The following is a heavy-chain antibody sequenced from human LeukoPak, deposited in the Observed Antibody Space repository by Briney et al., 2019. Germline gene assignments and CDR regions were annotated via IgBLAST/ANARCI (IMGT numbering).Heavy chain of an antibody. CDR2: FDNNGIT. CDR3: ARGLFQWPARIDY. Sequence: PSETLSLTCTDSGGSINNYCWSWIRQPPGKGLEGIGFFDNNGITNYNPSLKSRVTISVDMSKNQVSLKLNSVTAADTAVYYCARGLFQWPARIDYWGQGTLVTVSS. V-gene: IGHV4-59*08. J-gene: IGHJ4*02. D-gene: IGHD6-19*01. CDR1: GGSINNYC.